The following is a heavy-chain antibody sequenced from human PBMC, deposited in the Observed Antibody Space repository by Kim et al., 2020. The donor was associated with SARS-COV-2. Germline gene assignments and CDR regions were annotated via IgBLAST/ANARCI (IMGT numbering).Heavy chain of an antibody. Sequence: SQTLSLTCVISGDNVSGDSVAWNWIRQSPSRGLEWLGRTYYRSTWYNDYAVSVKGRITISPDTSKNRFSLQVNSVTPEDTAVYYCARDHQYSVDYWGQGTLVPVSS. J-gene: IGHJ4*02. D-gene: IGHD4-4*01. CDR1: GDNVSGDSVA. CDR2: TYYRSTWYN. V-gene: IGHV6-1*01. CDR3: ARDHQYSVDY.